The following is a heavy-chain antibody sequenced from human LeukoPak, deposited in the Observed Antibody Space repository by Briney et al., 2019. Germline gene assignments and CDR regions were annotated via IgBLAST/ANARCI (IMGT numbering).Heavy chain of an antibody. CDR3: AGRRYCSSTSCHDYYYYYMDV. CDR1: GGSISSSTYY. V-gene: IGHV4-39*07. CDR2: MYYSSGNT. Sequence: SETLSLTCTVSGGSISSSTYYWGWIRQPPGKGLEWIGSMYYSSGNTYYNPSLKSRVTISVDTSKNQFSLKLSSVTAADTAVYYCAGRRYCSSTSCHDYYYYYMDVWGKGTTVTVSS. D-gene: IGHD2-2*01. J-gene: IGHJ6*03.